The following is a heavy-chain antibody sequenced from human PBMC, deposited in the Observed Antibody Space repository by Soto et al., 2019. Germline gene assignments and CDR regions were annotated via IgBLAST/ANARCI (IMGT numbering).Heavy chain of an antibody. CDR1: GASISSSNYY. V-gene: IGHV4-39*01. CDR2: LYYRGST. J-gene: IGHJ5*02. D-gene: IGHD6-19*01. CDR3: ATYSTAWYFFS. Sequence: QLQLQESGPGLVKPSETLSLTCTVSGASISSSNYYWGWIRQPPGKGLEWIVSLYYRGSTYYNPSLKSRVTISVDTSKTQFSLKLSSVTAADTAVYYCATYSTAWYFFSWGQGTLVTVSS.